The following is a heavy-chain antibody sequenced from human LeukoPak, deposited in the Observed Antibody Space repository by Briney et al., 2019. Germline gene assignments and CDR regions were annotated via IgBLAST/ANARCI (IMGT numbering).Heavy chain of an antibody. CDR1: GYSFTSYW. V-gene: IGHV5-51*01. J-gene: IGHJ4*02. Sequence: GESLKISCKGSGYSFTSYWIGWVRQMPGKGLEWMGIIYPGDSDTRYSPSFQGQVTTSADKSISTAYLQWSSLKASDTAMYYCARLRGYCSGGSCYIDYWGQGTLVTVSS. D-gene: IGHD2-15*01. CDR2: IYPGDSDT. CDR3: ARLRGYCSGGSCYIDY.